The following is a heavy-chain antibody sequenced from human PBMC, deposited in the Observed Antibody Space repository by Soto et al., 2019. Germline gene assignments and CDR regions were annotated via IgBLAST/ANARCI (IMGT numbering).Heavy chain of an antibody. Sequence: ASVKVSCKASGGTFSSYAISWVRQAPGQGLEWMGGIIPIFGTANYAQKFQGRVTITADESTSTAYMELSSLRSEDTAVYYCARGRDHYYGSVPYGMDVWGQGTTVTAP. D-gene: IGHD3-10*01. CDR3: ARGRDHYYGSVPYGMDV. V-gene: IGHV1-69*13. J-gene: IGHJ6*02. CDR1: GGTFSSYA. CDR2: IIPIFGTA.